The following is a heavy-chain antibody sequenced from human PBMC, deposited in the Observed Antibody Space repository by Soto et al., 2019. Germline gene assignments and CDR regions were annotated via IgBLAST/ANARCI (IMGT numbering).Heavy chain of an antibody. J-gene: IGHJ4*02. Sequence: EVQLVESGGGLIQPGGSLRLSCAVSGFTVSNNYMSWVRQAPGKGLEGVSVIYSGGYTAYGDSVKGRFTISRDNSKNNIFLKMKGRGAGHTAFYYWGRPPGGGGYWGQGTLVTVSS. CDR3: GRPPGGGGY. V-gene: IGHV3-53*01. D-gene: IGHD3-10*01. CDR1: GFTVSNNY. CDR2: IYSGGYT.